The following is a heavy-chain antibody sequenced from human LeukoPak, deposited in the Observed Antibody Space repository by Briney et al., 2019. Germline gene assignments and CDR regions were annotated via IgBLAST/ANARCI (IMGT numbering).Heavy chain of an antibody. Sequence: GGSLRLSCAASGFTFSSYSMNWVRQAPGKGLEWVSSISSSSSYIYYADSVKGQFTISRDNAKNSLYLQMNSLRAEDTAVYYCARDGYFDWSDYFDYWGQGTLVTVSS. CDR3: ARDGYFDWSDYFDY. J-gene: IGHJ4*02. CDR2: ISSSSSYI. D-gene: IGHD3-9*01. V-gene: IGHV3-21*01. CDR1: GFTFSSYS.